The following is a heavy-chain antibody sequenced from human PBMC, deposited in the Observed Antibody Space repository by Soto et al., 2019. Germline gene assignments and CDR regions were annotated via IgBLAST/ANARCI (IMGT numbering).Heavy chain of an antibody. CDR3: VKDDGGNPSTEPH. D-gene: IGHD2-15*01. V-gene: IGHV3-23*01. J-gene: IGHJ4*02. Sequence: EVQLLESGGGLVQPGGSLRLSCAASGITISNYPMSWVRQAPGEGLDWVSGISGSGDRTYYADSAKGRFTISKDFSKNSLSLQLDSLRAEDTAVYFCVKDDGGNPSTEPHWGQGTLVTVSS. CDR1: GITISNYP. CDR2: ISGSGDRT.